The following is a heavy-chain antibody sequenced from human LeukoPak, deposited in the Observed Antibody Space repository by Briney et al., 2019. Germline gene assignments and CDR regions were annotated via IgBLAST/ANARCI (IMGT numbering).Heavy chain of an antibody. CDR2: VGPEDGET. J-gene: IGHJ3*02. CDR1: GYTFTDYY. Sequence: ASVKVSCKASGYTFTDYYLYWVQQAPGKGLEWMGRVGPEDGETIYAQKFQGRVTMTADTSTDTAYMELSSLKFEDTAMYFCATDLRVTTATFDIWGQGTMVTVSS. CDR3: ATDLRVTTATFDI. D-gene: IGHD4-11*01. V-gene: IGHV1-69-2*01.